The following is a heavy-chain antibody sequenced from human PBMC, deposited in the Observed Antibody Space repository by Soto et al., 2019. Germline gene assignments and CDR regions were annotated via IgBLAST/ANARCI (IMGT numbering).Heavy chain of an antibody. CDR2: IYWDDNK. Sequence: QITLKESGPTLVKPTQTLTLTCTFSGLSLSTSEMGVGWVRQSPGKALEWLALIYWDDNKRFSPSLRSRLTITKDTSKNQVVLTMTNMDPVDTATYYCIQRTRFGDFDSWGQGTLVTVSS. V-gene: IGHV2-5*02. CDR3: IQRTRFGDFDS. CDR1: GLSLSTSEMG. D-gene: IGHD3-10*02. J-gene: IGHJ4*02.